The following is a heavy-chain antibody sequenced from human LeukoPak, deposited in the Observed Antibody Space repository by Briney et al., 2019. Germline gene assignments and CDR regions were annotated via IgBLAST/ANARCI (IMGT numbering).Heavy chain of an antibody. Sequence: SETLSLTCAVYGGSFSGYYWSWIRQPPGKGLEWIGEINHSGSTNYNPSLKSRATISVDTSKNQFSLKLSSVTAADTAVYYCVRGGIIAVAGDFDYWGQGTLVTVSS. CDR2: INHSGST. CDR1: GGSFSGYY. CDR3: VRGGIIAVAGDFDY. V-gene: IGHV4-34*01. J-gene: IGHJ4*02. D-gene: IGHD6-19*01.